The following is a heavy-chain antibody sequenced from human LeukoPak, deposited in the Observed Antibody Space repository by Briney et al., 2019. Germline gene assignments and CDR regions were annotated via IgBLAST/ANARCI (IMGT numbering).Heavy chain of an antibody. CDR1: GYSCTSYW. CDR2: IYPGDSDT. V-gene: IGHV5-51*01. J-gene: IGHJ4*02. D-gene: IGHD2-2*01. Sequence: GESLKISCKGSGYSCTSYWIGWVRQMPGKGLEWMGIIYPGDSDTRYSPSFQGQVTISADKSISTAYLQWSSLKASDTAMYYCARSPATYCSSTSCYSRDYWGQGTLVTVSS. CDR3: ARSPATYCSSTSCYSRDY.